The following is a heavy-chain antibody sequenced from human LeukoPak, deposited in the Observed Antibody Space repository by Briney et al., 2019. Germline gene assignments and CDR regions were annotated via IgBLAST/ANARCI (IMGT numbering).Heavy chain of an antibody. V-gene: IGHV4-59*11. CDR2: IDYSGST. D-gene: IGHD3-22*01. CDR3: ARGHYYDTSGDY. Sequence: SGTLSLTCTVFGGSISSHYWSWIRQPPGKGLEWIGYIDYSGSTNYNPSLKSRVTISVDTSKNQFSLNLSSVTAADTAVYYCARGHYYDTSGDYWGQGTLVTVSS. J-gene: IGHJ4*02. CDR1: GGSISSHY.